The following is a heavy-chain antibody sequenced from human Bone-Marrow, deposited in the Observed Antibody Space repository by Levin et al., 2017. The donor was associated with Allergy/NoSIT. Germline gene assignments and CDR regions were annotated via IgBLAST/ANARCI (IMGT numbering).Heavy chain of an antibody. J-gene: IGHJ3*01. V-gene: IGHV4-4*08. CDR1: AGAMTNTY. Sequence: SQTLPLTCFLSAGAMTNTYWAWIRLSPGKGLEWIGYVHTSDSTNYNPSLRNRVTMSIDTSKKQFSLTMTSLTASDTALYYCARRAEIWTQFGDAGFDVWGQGTMVTVSS. D-gene: IGHD3-16*01. CDR3: ARRAEIWTQFGDAGFDV. CDR2: VHTSDST.